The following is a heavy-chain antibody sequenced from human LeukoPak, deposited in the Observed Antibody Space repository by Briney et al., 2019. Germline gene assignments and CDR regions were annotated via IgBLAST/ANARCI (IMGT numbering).Heavy chain of an antibody. Sequence: GGSLRLSCAASGFTFSSYAMSWVRQAPGKGLEWVSAISGSGVSTYYADSVKGRFTISRDNSKNTLYLQLNSLRAEDTAVYYCAKGQAGGWFVDYWGQGTLVTVSS. D-gene: IGHD6-19*01. CDR2: ISGSGVST. V-gene: IGHV3-23*01. J-gene: IGHJ4*02. CDR1: GFTFSSYA. CDR3: AKGQAGGWFVDY.